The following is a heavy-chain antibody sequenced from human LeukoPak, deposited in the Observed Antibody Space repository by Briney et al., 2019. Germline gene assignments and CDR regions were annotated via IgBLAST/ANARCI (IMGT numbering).Heavy chain of an antibody. Sequence: GGSLRLSCVVSGFGFGSSWMAWVRQAPGRGLEFVAIIKEDASEKYFVDSVKGRFTISRDNAKSSVFLQMNSLRVEDTAVYYCATGSVQPHHWGQGTLVTVSS. V-gene: IGHV3-7*01. CDR3: ATGSVQPHH. J-gene: IGHJ4*02. D-gene: IGHD1-14*01. CDR1: GFGFGSSW. CDR2: IKEDASEK.